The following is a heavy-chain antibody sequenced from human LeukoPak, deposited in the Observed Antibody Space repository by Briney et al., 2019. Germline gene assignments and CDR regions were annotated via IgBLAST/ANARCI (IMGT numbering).Heavy chain of an antibody. CDR3: ARDSEWLNAFDI. J-gene: IGHJ3*02. CDR2: IYSGGST. D-gene: IGHD6-19*01. Sequence: GGSLRLSCAASGFTVSSNYVSWVRQAPGKGLEWVSVIYSGGSTYYADSVKGRFTISRDNSKNTLYLQMNSLRAEDTAVYYCARDSEWLNAFDIWGQGTMVTVSS. CDR1: GFTVSSNY. V-gene: IGHV3-53*01.